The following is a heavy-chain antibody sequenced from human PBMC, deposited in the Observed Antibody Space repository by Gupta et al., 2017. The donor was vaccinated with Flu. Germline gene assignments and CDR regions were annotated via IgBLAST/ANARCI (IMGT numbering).Heavy chain of an antibody. CDR2: ISTYNGNT. J-gene: IGHJ4*02. V-gene: IGHV1-18*01. D-gene: IGHD3-22*01. CDR1: GYTFTSHG. CDR3: ARDQYYDGSGYFYFDL. Sequence: QVQLLQSGTEVKKNPGTSVKVSCQASGYTFTSHGISWVRQAPGQGLEWTGWISTYNGNTNYAQKFQDRVTMTIDTSTSTAYMEVRGLTSDETAVYYCARDQYYDGSGYFYFDLWGQGTPVTVSP.